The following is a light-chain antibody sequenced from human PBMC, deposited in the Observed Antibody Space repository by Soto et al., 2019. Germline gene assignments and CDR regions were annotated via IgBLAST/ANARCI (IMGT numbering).Light chain of an antibody. CDR2: DAS. Sequence: EIVLTQSPATLSLSPGERATLSCRASQSVSSSLAWFQQKPGQAPRLLVYDASNRATDIPARFSGSGSGTDFTLPISSLEPEDFAVYYCQQRSNWPRTFGQGTKVEIK. CDR3: QQRSNWPRT. CDR1: QSVSSS. V-gene: IGKV3-11*01. J-gene: IGKJ1*01.